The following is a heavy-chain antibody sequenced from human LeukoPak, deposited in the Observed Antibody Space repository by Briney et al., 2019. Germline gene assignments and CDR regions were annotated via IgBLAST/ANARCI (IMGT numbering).Heavy chain of an antibody. V-gene: IGHV1-8*02. CDR3: ARVKSYGSGSYEFDP. Sequence: ASVKVSCKTSGYTFTIYNINWVRQATGQGLEWMGWMNPNSGNTGYAQKFQGRVTMTRNTSISTAYMELSSLRSEDTAVYYCARVKSYGSGSYEFDPWGQGTLVTVSS. CDR2: MNPNSGNT. J-gene: IGHJ5*02. CDR1: GYTFTIYN. D-gene: IGHD3-10*01.